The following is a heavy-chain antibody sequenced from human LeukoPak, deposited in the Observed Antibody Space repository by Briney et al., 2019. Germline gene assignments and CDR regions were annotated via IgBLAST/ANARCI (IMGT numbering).Heavy chain of an antibody. CDR2: ISWNSGNI. J-gene: IGHJ6*02. Sequence: GGSLRLSCAASGFNFDDYAMHWVRQVPGKGLEWVSGISWNSGNIVYADSVKGRFTISRDNAKNTLYLQMNSLRAEDTAVYYCAREYSSGWYNLGNYYYGMDVWGQGTTVTVSS. CDR3: AREYSSGWYNLGNYYYGMDV. CDR1: GFNFDDYA. D-gene: IGHD6-19*01. V-gene: IGHV3-9*01.